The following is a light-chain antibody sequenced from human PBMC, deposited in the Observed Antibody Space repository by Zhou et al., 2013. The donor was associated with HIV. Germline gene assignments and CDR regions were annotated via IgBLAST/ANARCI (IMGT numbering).Light chain of an antibody. CDR1: PAIDTY. V-gene: IGKV1-9*01. CDR2: GAS. J-gene: IGKJ4*01. Sequence: DIQLTQSPSLLSASVGDRVTITCRATPAIDTYLAWYQQRPGKAPKLLIYGASTLQSGVPSRFSGSGSGTDFTLTISSLQPEDVATYYCQKYDRAPLTFGGGTKVEIK. CDR3: QKYDRAPLT.